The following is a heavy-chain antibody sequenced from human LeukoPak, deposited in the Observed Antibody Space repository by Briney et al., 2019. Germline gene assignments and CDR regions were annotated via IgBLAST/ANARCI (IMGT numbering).Heavy chain of an antibody. CDR3: ARAPDYYGSGRVWFDP. CDR2: IYTSGST. J-gene: IGHJ5*02. Sequence: SETLSLTCTVSGGSISSGTYYWSWIRQPAGKGPEWIGRIYTSGSTNYNPSLKSRVTISVGTSKNQFSLKLSSVTAADTAVYYCARAPDYYGSGRVWFDPWGQGTLVTVSS. V-gene: IGHV4-61*02. CDR1: GGSISSGTYY. D-gene: IGHD3-10*01.